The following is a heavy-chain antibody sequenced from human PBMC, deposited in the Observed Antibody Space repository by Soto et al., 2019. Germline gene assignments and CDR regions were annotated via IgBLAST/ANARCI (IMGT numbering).Heavy chain of an antibody. CDR2: ITYDGSEK. J-gene: IGHJ4*02. CDR3: VKDSSPGGYFDS. Sequence: QVQLVESGGGVVHPGRYLRLSCAVSGFTFRNFGMHWVRQAPGKGLEWVAVITYDGSEKYYAESVKGRFTVFIDNYKNTLSLQMNSLRSDYTAVYYCVKDSSPGGYFDSWGQGTLVTVSS. CDR1: GFTFRNFG. V-gene: IGHV3-30*18. D-gene: IGHD2-15*01.